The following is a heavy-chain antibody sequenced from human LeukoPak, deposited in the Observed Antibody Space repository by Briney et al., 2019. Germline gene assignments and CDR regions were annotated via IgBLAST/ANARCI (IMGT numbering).Heavy chain of an antibody. CDR1: GGSFSGYD. V-gene: IGHV4-34*01. Sequence: PSETLSLTCAVYGGSFSGYDWSWIRQPPGKGLEWIGEINHSGSTNYNPSLKSRVTISVDTSKNQFSLKLSSVTAADTAVYYCARETRSSYYDSSGYYEWGQGTLVTVSS. CDR2: INHSGST. D-gene: IGHD3-22*01. CDR3: ARETRSSYYDSSGYYE. J-gene: IGHJ4*02.